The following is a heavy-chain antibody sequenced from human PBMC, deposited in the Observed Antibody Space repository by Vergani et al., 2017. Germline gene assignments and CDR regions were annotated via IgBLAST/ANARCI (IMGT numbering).Heavy chain of an antibody. D-gene: IGHD4-17*01. CDR1: GFTFSSYG. J-gene: IGHJ3*02. V-gene: IGHV3-33*08. CDR2: IWYDGSNK. Sequence: QVQLVESGGGVVQPGGSLRLSCAASGFTFSSYGMHWVRQAPGKGLGWVAIIWYDGSNKYYADSVKGRFTISRDNSKNTLYLQMNSLRAEDTAVYYCARGRALNFGDYGENDAFDIGGQGTMVTVSS. CDR3: ARGRALNFGDYGENDAFDI.